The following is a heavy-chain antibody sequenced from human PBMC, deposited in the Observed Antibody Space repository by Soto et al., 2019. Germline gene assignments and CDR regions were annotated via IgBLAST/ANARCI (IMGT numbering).Heavy chain of an antibody. CDR1: GFTFGDYA. Sequence: GGSLRLSCTASGFTFGDYAMSWFRQAPGKGLEWVGFIRSKAYGGTTEYAASVKGRFTISRDDSKSIAYLQMNSLKTEDTAVYYCTRAGRGFCSSTSCYAGGWFDPWGQGTLVTVSS. CDR2: IRSKAYGGTT. V-gene: IGHV3-49*03. D-gene: IGHD2-2*01. J-gene: IGHJ5*02. CDR3: TRAGRGFCSSTSCYAGGWFDP.